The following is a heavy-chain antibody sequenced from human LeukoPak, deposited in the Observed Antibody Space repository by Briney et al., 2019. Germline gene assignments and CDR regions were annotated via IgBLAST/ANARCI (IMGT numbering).Heavy chain of an antibody. CDR3: SMVRGVITTFDY. D-gene: IGHD3-10*01. Sequence: ASVKVSCKASGYTFTGYYMHWVRQAPGQGLEWMGWINPNSGGTNYAQKFQGRVTMTRDTSISTAYMELSRLRSDDTAVYHCSMVRGVITTFDYWGQGTLVTVSS. V-gene: IGHV1-2*02. CDR1: GYTFTGYY. J-gene: IGHJ4*02. CDR2: INPNSGGT.